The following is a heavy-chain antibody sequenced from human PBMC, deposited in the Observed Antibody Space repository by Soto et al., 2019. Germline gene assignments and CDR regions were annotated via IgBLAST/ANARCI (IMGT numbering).Heavy chain of an antibody. CDR3: ARDRVITFGGIIAPTDAFDL. Sequence: EVQLVESGGGLVKPGGSLRVSCTASGFTFSTYSMNWVRQVPGKGLEWVSSISSSSLYIYYADSVEGRFTISRDNAKNSLDLQMNSLKGEDTAVYYCARDRVITFGGIIAPTDAFDLWGQGTMVTVSS. CDR2: ISSSSLYI. J-gene: IGHJ3*01. V-gene: IGHV3-21*01. CDR1: GFTFSTYS. D-gene: IGHD3-16*02.